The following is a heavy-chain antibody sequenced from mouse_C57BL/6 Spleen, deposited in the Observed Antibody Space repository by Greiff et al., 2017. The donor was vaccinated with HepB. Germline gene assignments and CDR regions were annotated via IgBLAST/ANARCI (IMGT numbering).Heavy chain of an antibody. J-gene: IGHJ2*01. Sequence: EVQGVESGGDLVKPGGSLKLSCAASGFTFSSYGMSWVRQTPDKRLEWVATISSGGSYTYYPDSVKGRFTISRDNAKNTLYLQMSSLKSEDTAMYYCAGQVYYGSSFFDYWGQGTTLTVSS. CDR3: AGQVYYGSSFFDY. CDR1: GFTFSSYG. V-gene: IGHV5-6*01. D-gene: IGHD1-1*01. CDR2: ISSGGSYT.